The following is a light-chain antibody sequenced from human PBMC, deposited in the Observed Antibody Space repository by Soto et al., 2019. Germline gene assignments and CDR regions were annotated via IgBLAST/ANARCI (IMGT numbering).Light chain of an antibody. CDR2: GAS. CDR3: HKYSSYSPCT. J-gene: IGKJ1*01. V-gene: IGKV1-5*01. CDR1: QSVSDW. Sequence: DLQTTQSPSTLSAVVGHRGTPTFRSLQSVSDWLAWYQQKPGKAPKLLIYGASNLERGVPSRFTGSGAGTEFTLTISSLQPDDFATYYCHKYSSYSPCTFGQGTK.